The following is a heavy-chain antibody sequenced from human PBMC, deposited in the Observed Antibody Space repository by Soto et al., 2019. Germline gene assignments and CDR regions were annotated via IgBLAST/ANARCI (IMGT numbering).Heavy chain of an antibody. D-gene: IGHD6-19*01. V-gene: IGHV4-38-2*02. CDR1: CYSISSGSY. CDR3: ARVHVMVVAGSTFDY. Sequence: SETLSLTCTVSCYSISSGSYWAWIRQPSGKGPEWIASIYHGGTTFYSPSLKSRITISVDTSNNQFSLKLTSVTAADAAVYYCARVHVMVVAGSTFDYWGHGTLVTVSS. CDR2: IYHGGTT. J-gene: IGHJ4*01.